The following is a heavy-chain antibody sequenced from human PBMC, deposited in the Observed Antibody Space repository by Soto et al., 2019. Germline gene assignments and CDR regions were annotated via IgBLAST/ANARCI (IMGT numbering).Heavy chain of an antibody. Sequence: QLQLQESGSGLVKPSQTLSLTCAVSGGSISSGGYSWSWIRQPPGKGLEWIGYIYHSGSTYYNPSLKSRVTISVDRSKNQFHLKLSSVTAADTAVYCCARGDYGDYVVWFDPWGQGTLVTVSS. CDR3: ARGDYGDYVVWFDP. D-gene: IGHD4-17*01. J-gene: IGHJ5*02. V-gene: IGHV4-30-2*01. CDR1: GGSISSGGYS. CDR2: IYHSGST.